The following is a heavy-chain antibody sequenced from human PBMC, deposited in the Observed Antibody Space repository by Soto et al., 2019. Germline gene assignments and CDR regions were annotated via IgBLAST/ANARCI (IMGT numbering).Heavy chain of an antibody. CDR1: GGTSSDYA. D-gene: IGHD3-10*01. CDR2: IIPIFGTA. J-gene: IGHJ3*01. Sequence: QVLLVQSGTEVKKPGSSVKVSCQASGGTSSDYALTWVRQAPGRGLERMGGIIPIFGTANYAQRFQGRVSITADESSSTAYMELSSLKSEDTAVYHCAGSFKYGSGTFDALDVWGHGTMVMVSS. V-gene: IGHV1-69*01. CDR3: AGSFKYGSGTFDALDV.